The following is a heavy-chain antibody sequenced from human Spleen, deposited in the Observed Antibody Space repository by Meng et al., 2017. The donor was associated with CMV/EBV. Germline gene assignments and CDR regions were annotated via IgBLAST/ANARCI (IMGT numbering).Heavy chain of an antibody. J-gene: IGHJ6*02. V-gene: IGHV1-69*05. CDR2: ITPIFGTA. CDR1: GGTFSSYA. Sequence: SVKVSCKASGGTFSSYAITWVRQAPGQGLEWMGGITPIFGTANNAQKFQGRVTITTDESTTTAYMELSSLRSEDTAVYYCARGNYDFWSGYSPSFFYYYGMDVWGQGTTVTVSS. CDR3: ARGNYDFWSGYSPSFFYYYGMDV. D-gene: IGHD3-3*01.